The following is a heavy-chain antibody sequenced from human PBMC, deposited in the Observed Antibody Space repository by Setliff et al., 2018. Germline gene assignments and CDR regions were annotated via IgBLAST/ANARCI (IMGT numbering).Heavy chain of an antibody. CDR1: GFTFSDCY. CDR2: LSGSGVST. CDR3: ARDAAYFDILTGTNYLDP. V-gene: IGHV3-23*01. Sequence: GGSLRLSCAASGFTFSDCYMSWVRQAPGKGLEWVSTLSGSGVSTYYLDSVKGRFTISRDNSKNTLYLQMNSLRTEDTGVYYCARDAAYFDILTGTNYLDPWGQGTLVTVSS. J-gene: IGHJ5*02. D-gene: IGHD3-9*01.